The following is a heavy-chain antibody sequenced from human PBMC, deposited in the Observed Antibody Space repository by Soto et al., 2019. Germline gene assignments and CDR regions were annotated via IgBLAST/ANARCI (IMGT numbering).Heavy chain of an antibody. CDR1: GFMFSAYT. J-gene: IGHJ1*01. Sequence: VGSLRLSCAASGFMFSAYTMNWVRQAPGKGLEWLSSISDDSSYIDYADSLRGRFTVSRDNARNSLYLQIDSLGVEDTAVYYCATPYYFNHWGPGTLVTVSS. CDR2: ISDDSSYI. V-gene: IGHV3-21*06. D-gene: IGHD3-16*01. CDR3: ATPYYFNH.